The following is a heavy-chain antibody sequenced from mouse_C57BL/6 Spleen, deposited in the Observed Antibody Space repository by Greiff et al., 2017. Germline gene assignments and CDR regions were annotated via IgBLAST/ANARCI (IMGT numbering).Heavy chain of an antibody. D-gene: IGHD3-3*01. V-gene: IGHV1-80*01. J-gene: IGHJ1*03. CDR1: GYAFSSYW. CDR3: ARKGTRGYFDV. CDR2: IYPGDGDT. Sequence: VKLQESGAELVKPGASVKISCKASGYAFSSYWMNWVKQRPGKGLEWIGQIYPGDGDTNYNGKFKGKATLTADKSSSTAYMQLSSLTSEDSAVYFCARKGTRGYFDVWGTGTTVTVSS.